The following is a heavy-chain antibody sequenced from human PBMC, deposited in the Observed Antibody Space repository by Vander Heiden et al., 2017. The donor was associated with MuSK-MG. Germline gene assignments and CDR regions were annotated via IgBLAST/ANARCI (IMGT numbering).Heavy chain of an antibody. D-gene: IGHD3-3*01. CDR3: ARWDGGGGVTPEGIDY. CDR1: GYSISSGYY. CDR2: IYHSGST. Sequence: QVQLQESGPGLVKPSETLSLTCAVSGYSISSGYYWGWIRQPPGKGLEWMGSIYHSGSTYYNPSLKSRVTISVDTSKNQCSLKLSSVTAAETAVYYCARWDGGGGVTPEGIDYWGQGTLVTVSS. V-gene: IGHV4-38-2*01. J-gene: IGHJ4*02.